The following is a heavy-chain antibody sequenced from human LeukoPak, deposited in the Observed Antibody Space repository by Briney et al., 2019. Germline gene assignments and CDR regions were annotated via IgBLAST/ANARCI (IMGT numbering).Heavy chain of an antibody. CDR3: AKDTHPPDYDFWSGYFYYFDY. D-gene: IGHD3-3*01. CDR1: GFTFSSYA. V-gene: IGHV3-23*01. Sequence: GGSLRLSCAASGFTFSSYAMSWVRQAPGKGLEWVSAISGSGGSTYYADSVKGRFTISRDNSKNTLYLQMNSLRAEDTAVHYCAKDTHPPDYDFWSGYFYYFDYWGQGTLVTVSS. J-gene: IGHJ4*02. CDR2: ISGSGGST.